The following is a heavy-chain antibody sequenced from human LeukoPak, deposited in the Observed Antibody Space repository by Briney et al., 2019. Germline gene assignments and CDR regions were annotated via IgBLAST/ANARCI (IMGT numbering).Heavy chain of an antibody. CDR2: IYYSGST. CDR1: GGSISSYY. V-gene: IGHV4-59*01. Sequence: PSETLSLTCTVSGGSISSYYWSWIRQPPGKGLEWIGYIYYSGSTNYNPPLKSRVTISVDTSKNQFSLKLSSVTAADTAVYYCARIRYSSGWYSGAFDIWGQGTMATVSS. CDR3: ARIRYSSGWYSGAFDI. D-gene: IGHD6-19*01. J-gene: IGHJ3*02.